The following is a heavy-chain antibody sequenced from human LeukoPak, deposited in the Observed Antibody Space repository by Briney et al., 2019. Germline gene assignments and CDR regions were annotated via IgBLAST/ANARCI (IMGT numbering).Heavy chain of an antibody. CDR2: INPSGGST. CDR3: ARDELSIAALDY. CDR1: GYTFTCYY. D-gene: IGHD6-6*01. J-gene: IGHJ4*02. V-gene: IGHV1-46*01. Sequence: ASVKVSCKASGYTFTCYYMHWVRQAPGQGLEWMGIINPSGGSTSYAQKFQGRVTMTRDMSTSTVYMELSSLRSEDTAVYYCARDELSIAALDYWGQGTLVTVSS.